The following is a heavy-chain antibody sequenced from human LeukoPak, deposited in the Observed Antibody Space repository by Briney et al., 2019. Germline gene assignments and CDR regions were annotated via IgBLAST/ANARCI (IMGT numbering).Heavy chain of an antibody. V-gene: IGHV3-30*04. CDR1: GFSFTSYG. J-gene: IGHJ6*02. Sequence: QTGGSLRLSCTASGFSFTSYGMHWVRQGPGKGLEWVAVVRYDGSGEHYADSVKGRFTISRDNSKTTLYLQMNNLREEDTAVYYCARPNCGGECYFSGYGMDVWGQGTTVTVSS. CDR3: ARPNCGGECYFSGYGMDV. D-gene: IGHD2-21*01. CDR2: VRYDGSGE.